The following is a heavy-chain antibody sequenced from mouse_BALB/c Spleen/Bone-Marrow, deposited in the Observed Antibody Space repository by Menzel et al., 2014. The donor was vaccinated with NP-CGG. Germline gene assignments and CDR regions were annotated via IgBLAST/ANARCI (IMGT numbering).Heavy chain of an antibody. CDR2: IWAGGST. Sequence: VNVVESGPGLVAPSQSLSITCTVSGFSLTSYGVHWVCQPPGKGLEWLGVIWAGGSTSYNSALMSRLSINQDNSKSQVFLKLNSLQPDDTATYYCAREGRGYYGSSGAAMDYWGQGTSVTVSS. D-gene: IGHD1-1*01. V-gene: IGHV2-9*02. CDR1: GFSLTSYG. J-gene: IGHJ4*01. CDR3: AREGRGYYGSSGAAMDY.